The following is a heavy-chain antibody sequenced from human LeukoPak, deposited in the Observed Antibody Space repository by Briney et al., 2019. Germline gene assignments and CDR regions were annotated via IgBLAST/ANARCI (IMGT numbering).Heavy chain of an antibody. CDR3: ARELRGDYVWGSYRLDY. V-gene: IGHV3-7*03. CDR2: IKQDGSEK. CDR1: GFTFSSYW. Sequence: PGGSLRLSCAASGFTFSSYWMSWVRQAPGKGLEWVANIKQDGSEKYYVDSVKGRFTISRDNAKNSLYLQMNSLRAEDTAVYYCARELRGDYVWGSYRLDYWGQGTLATVSS. D-gene: IGHD3-16*02. J-gene: IGHJ4*02.